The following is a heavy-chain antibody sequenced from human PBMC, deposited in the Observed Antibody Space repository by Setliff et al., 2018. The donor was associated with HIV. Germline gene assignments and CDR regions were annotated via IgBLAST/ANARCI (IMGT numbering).Heavy chain of an antibody. CDR2: IGAAGYPT. CDR3: AKDTNPKSGYGYGFGY. V-gene: IGHV3-23*01. Sequence: PGGSLRLSCAASGFTFSNYAMCWVRQGPGKGLEWVSTIGAAGYPTHYAESVKGRFTISKDNSQNALYLQMNSLRAEDTAVYYCAKDTNPKSGYGYGFGYWGQGTLVTVSS. CDR1: GFTFSNYA. J-gene: IGHJ4*02. D-gene: IGHD5-12*01.